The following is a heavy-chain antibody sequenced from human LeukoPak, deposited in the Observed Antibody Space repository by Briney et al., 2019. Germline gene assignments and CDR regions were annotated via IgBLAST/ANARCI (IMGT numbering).Heavy chain of an antibody. CDR2: INSDGSST. Sequence: GGSLRLSCAASGFTFSSYSMNWVRQAPGKGLVWVSRINSDGSSTSYADSVKGRFTISRDNAKNTLYPQMNSLRAEDTAVYYLAIEGRDGYNYFRTFDYCGQGTLVTVSS. CDR3: AIEGRDGYNYFRTFDY. V-gene: IGHV3-74*01. J-gene: IGHJ4*02. D-gene: IGHD5-24*01. CDR1: GFTFSSYS.